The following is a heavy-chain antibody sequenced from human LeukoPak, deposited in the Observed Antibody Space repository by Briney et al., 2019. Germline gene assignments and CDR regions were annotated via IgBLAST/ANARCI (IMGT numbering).Heavy chain of an antibody. D-gene: IGHD3-10*01. J-gene: IGHJ6*02. CDR3: AREPSGSGSYLHYGMDV. Sequence: PGRSLRLSCAASGFTFDDYAMHWVRQAPGKGLEWVSGISWNSGSIGYADSVKGRFTISRDNAKNSLYLQMNSLRAEDTALYYCAREPSGSGSYLHYGMDVWGQGTTVTVSS. V-gene: IGHV3-9*01. CDR2: ISWNSGSI. CDR1: GFTFDDYA.